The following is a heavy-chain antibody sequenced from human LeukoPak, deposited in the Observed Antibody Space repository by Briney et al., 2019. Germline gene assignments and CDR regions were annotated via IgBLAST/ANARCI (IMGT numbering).Heavy chain of an antibody. CDR1: GFSVSSGYY. CDR2: INHSGNT. CDR3: ARRMAGATTDAFDI. Sequence: SETLSLTCAVSGFSVSSGYYWGWIRQPPGKGLECIGTINHSGNTFYNPPPKSRVTTSVDTSKNQFSLRLSSVTAADTAVYYCARRMAGATTDAFDIWGQGTMVTVSS. V-gene: IGHV4-38-2*01. D-gene: IGHD6-19*01. J-gene: IGHJ3*02.